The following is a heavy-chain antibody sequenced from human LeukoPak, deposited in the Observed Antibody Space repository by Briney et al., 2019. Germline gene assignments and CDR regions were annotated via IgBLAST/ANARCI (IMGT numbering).Heavy chain of an antibody. CDR2: ISYDGSNK. CDR1: GFTFSSYA. Sequence: GGSLRLSCAASGFTFSSYAMHWVRQAPGKGLEWVAVISYDGSNKYYADSVNGRFTISRDNSKNTLYLQMNSLRAEDTAVYYCARDNHYYMDVWGKGTTVTVSS. CDR3: ARDNHYYMDV. V-gene: IGHV3-30*04. D-gene: IGHD1-14*01. J-gene: IGHJ6*03.